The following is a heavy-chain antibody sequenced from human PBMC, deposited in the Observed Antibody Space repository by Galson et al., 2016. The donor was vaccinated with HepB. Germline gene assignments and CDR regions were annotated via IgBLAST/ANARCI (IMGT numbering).Heavy chain of an antibody. CDR3: SGHDDFHLYYYGMDV. J-gene: IGHJ6*02. Sequence: SLRLSCAASGVTFSASAIHWVRQSSGKGLEWIGRIRSETNDNATVHAASVKGRFTISRDDSKKTAYLQMNSLEVEDTAMYYCSGHDDFHLYYYGMDVWGQGTTVTVSS. CDR1: GVTFSASA. D-gene: IGHD3-3*01. V-gene: IGHV3-73*01. CDR2: IRSETNDNAT.